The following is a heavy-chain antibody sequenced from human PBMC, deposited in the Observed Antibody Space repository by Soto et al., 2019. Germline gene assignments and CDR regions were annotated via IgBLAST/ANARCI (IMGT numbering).Heavy chain of an antibody. D-gene: IGHD3-22*01. Sequence: GSLSLSCAASGFTFSTHWMHWVRQAPGKGLVWVSRINGDGSETTYADYVKGRLTISRDNAKNTLYLQVNNLRVEDTAVYYCEGDSPHDSSVAGDYWGQGALVTVSS. J-gene: IGHJ4*02. CDR3: EGDSPHDSSVAGDY. CDR2: INGDGSET. CDR1: GFTFSTHW. V-gene: IGHV3-74*01.